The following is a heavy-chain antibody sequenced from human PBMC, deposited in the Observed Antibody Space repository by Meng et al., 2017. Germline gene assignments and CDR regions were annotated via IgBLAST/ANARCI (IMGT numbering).Heavy chain of an antibody. CDR2: ISGSGGST. J-gene: IGHJ5*02. V-gene: IGHV3-23*01. Sequence: GGSLRLSCAASGFTFSSYAMSWVRQAPGKGLEWVSAISGSGGSTYYADSVKGRFTISRDNSKNTLYLQMNSLRAEDTAVYYCARDQRNDYVWGSYRYALGFDPWGQGTLVTVSS. CDR3: ARDQRNDYVWGSYRYALGFDP. CDR1: GFTFSSYA. D-gene: IGHD3-16*02.